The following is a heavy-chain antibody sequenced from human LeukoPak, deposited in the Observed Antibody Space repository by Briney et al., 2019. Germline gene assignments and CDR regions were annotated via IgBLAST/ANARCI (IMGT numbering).Heavy chain of an antibody. V-gene: IGHV3-30-3*01. D-gene: IGHD5-18*01. CDR3: ATPSRGIQLWRAFDY. J-gene: IGHJ4*02. CDR2: ISYDGSNK. Sequence: SGGSLRLSCAASGFTFSSYAMHWVRQAPGKGLEWVAVISYDGSNKYYADSVKGRFTISRDNSKNTLYLQMNSLRAEDTAVYYCATPSRGIQLWRAFDYWGQGTLVTVSS. CDR1: GFTFSSYA.